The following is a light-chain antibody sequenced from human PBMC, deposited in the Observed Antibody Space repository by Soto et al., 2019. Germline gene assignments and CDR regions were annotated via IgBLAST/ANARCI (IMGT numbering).Light chain of an antibody. CDR3: QQYESSPHN. V-gene: IGKV3-20*01. Sequence: EIVLTQSPGTLSLSPGVRATLSCRASQSVSGRYLAWYQQKPGQAPRLLIEGASSRAAGIPDRFSGSESGPDFTLTISRVEPEDFAVYYCQQYESSPHNFGPGTRVEI. CDR1: QSVSGRY. CDR2: GAS. J-gene: IGKJ3*01.